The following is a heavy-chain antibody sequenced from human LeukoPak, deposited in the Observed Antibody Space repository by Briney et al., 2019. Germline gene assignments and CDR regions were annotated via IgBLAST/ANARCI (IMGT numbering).Heavy chain of an antibody. J-gene: IGHJ4*02. CDR1: GFTFSSYG. D-gene: IGHD6-19*01. CDR3: AKEDSSGWALSLDY. V-gene: IGHV3-33*03. Sequence: PGRSLRLSCAASGFTFSSYGMHWVRQAPGKGLEWVAVIWYGGSNKYYADSVKGRFTISRDNAKNSLYLQMNSLRAEDTAVYYCAKEDSSGWALSLDYWGQGTLVTVSS. CDR2: IWYGGSNK.